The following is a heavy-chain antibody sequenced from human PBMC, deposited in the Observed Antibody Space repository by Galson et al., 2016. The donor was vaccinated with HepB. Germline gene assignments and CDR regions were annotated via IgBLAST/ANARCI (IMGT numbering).Heavy chain of an antibody. CDR3: ARGDRDRGTNWFYP. CDR1: GGSISRFY. Sequence: ETLSLTCTLSGGSISRFYWAWIRQPPGKGLDWIGYISYNGNTNYNPSLKSRVTISVDTSKDQFSLRLNSVTAADTAIYYCARGDRDRGTNWFYPWGQGTLVTVSS. D-gene: IGHD1-7*01. CDR2: ISYNGNT. V-gene: IGHV4-59*01. J-gene: IGHJ5*02.